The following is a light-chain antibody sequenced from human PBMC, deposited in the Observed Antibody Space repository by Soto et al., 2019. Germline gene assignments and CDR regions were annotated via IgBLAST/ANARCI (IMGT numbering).Light chain of an antibody. Sequence: DIQMTQSASSVSASVGDRVTVTCRTSQNMYNYLNWYQQKPGKAPKLLIYAASSVQSGVPLRFSGSGSGTDFTLTISSLQPEDFATYYCQQTHSTPVTFGQGTGLEI. CDR3: QQTHSTPVT. CDR1: QNMYNY. CDR2: AAS. J-gene: IGKJ5*01. V-gene: IGKV1-39*01.